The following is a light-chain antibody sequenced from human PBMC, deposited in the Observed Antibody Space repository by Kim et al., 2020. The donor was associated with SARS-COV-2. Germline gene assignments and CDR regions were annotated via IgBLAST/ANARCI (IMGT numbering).Light chain of an antibody. CDR1: TSNVGKNS. V-gene: IGLV1-51*01. Sequence: QSVLTQPPSVSAAPGQTVTISCSGSTSNVGKNSVSWYQQVAGTAPKLLIYDNDQRPSGIPDRFSGSKSGTSATLGITGLQTGDEADYYCGTLDSSLRAVIFGGGTQLTVL. CDR2: DND. J-gene: IGLJ2*01. CDR3: GTLDSSLRAVI.